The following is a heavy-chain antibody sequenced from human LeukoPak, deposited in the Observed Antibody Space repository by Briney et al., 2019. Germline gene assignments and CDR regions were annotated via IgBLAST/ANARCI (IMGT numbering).Heavy chain of an antibody. D-gene: IGHD1-1*01. CDR3: ARRRAGTTPYNCFDP. J-gene: IGHJ5*02. Sequence: GESLKISCKGSGYGFTSYWIGWVRQMPGKGLEWMGIIYSDGSDTRHPPSFQAQVPISADKYNSTAYLQSDSLEASNTAMYYCARRRAGTTPYNCFDPWGQGTLVTVSS. V-gene: IGHV5-51*01. CDR1: GYGFTSYW. CDR2: IYSDGSDT.